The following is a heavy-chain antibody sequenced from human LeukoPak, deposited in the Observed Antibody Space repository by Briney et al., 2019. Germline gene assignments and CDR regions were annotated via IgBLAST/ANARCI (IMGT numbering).Heavy chain of an antibody. CDR3: ARDSPLETAIRDAFDI. CDR1: GGSISSGGYY. D-gene: IGHD2-21*02. CDR2: IYSNGNT. J-gene: IGHJ3*02. V-gene: IGHV4-61*02. Sequence: SETLSLTCSVSGGSISSGGYYWSWIRQPAGKGLEWIGRIYSNGNTNRNPSLKSRVTMSVDTSKNQFSLRLSSVTAADTAVYYCARDSPLETAIRDAFDIWGQGTMVTVSS.